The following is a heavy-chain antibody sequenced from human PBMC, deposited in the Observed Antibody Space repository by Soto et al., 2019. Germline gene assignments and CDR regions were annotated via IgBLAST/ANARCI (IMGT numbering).Heavy chain of an antibody. Sequence: QVQLVESGGGVVQPGRSLRLSCAASGFTFSSYGMHWVRQAPGKGLEWVAVISYDGSNKYYADSVKGRFTISRDNSKNTLYLQMNSLRAEDTAVYYCAKLSDESHSLLLRYYDSSGYYSSFDYWGQGTLVTVSS. J-gene: IGHJ4*02. CDR2: ISYDGSNK. CDR1: GFTFSSYG. D-gene: IGHD3-22*01. V-gene: IGHV3-30*18. CDR3: AKLSDESHSLLLRYYDSSGYYSSFDY.